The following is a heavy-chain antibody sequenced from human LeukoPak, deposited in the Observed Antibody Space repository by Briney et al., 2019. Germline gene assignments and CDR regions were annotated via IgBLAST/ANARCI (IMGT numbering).Heavy chain of an antibody. J-gene: IGHJ5*02. CDR2: IYPDDSNA. D-gene: IGHD3-16*01. CDR1: GYSFTTHW. V-gene: IGHV5-51*01. CDR3: ARLEEDLTLGVAGYWFVP. Sequence: GESLKISCKDSGYSFTTHWIGWVRQMPGKGLEWMGIIYPDDSNARYSPSFQGQVTLSADKSINTAYLRWSSLRASDTAIYYCARLEEDLTLGVAGYWFVPWGQGTLVTVSS.